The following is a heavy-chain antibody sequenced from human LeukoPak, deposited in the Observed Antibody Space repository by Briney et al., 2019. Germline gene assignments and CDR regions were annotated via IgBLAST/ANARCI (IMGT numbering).Heavy chain of an antibody. Sequence: PSETLSLTCTVSGASISSGLHYWAWIRQSPGKGLEWIGSIYYTGNTKYNPYLKSPVSISVDTSKNQFSLTLSPVTAADTAVYYCARNLTEDCSRNSCSAGWFDPWGQGILVTVSS. CDR2: IYYTGNT. J-gene: IGHJ5*02. CDR1: GASISSGLHY. V-gene: IGHV4-39*01. CDR3: ARNLTEDCSRNSCSAGWFDP. D-gene: IGHD2-2*01.